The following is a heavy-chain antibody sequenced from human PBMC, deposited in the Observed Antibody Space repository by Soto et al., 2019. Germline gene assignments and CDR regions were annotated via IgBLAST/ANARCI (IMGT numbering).Heavy chain of an antibody. Sequence: SETLSLTCTVSGGSISSSTYYWGWMRQPPGKGLEWIASFFIGGNTYYNPSLKSRVTISVDTSKNQFSLKLSSVTDADTAVYYCTSKFGQLLADAFDIWGQGTMVTVSS. CDR2: FFIGGNT. CDR1: GGSISSSTYY. V-gene: IGHV4-39*07. D-gene: IGHD3-10*01. CDR3: TSKFGQLLADAFDI. J-gene: IGHJ3*02.